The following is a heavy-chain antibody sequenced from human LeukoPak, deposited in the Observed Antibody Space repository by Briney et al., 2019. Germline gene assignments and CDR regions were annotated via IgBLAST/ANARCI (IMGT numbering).Heavy chain of an antibody. D-gene: IGHD1-26*01. V-gene: IGHV4-61*01. CDR1: GGSVSRSSYY. CDR2: IYYSGST. J-gene: IGHJ4*02. Sequence: PSETLSLTCTVSGGSVSRSSYYWSWIRQPPVKGLEWIGYIYYSGSTNYNPSLKSRATISLDTSKNQFSLKLSSVTAADTAVYYCARGFGGATTSFDYWGQGTLVTVSS. CDR3: ARGFGGATTSFDY.